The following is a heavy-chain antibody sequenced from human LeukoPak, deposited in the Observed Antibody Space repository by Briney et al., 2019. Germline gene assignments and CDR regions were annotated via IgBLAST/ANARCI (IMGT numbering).Heavy chain of an antibody. CDR1: GFTFSSYA. CDR2: IIGSGGNT. V-gene: IGHV3-23*01. D-gene: IGHD4-11*01. Sequence: GGSLRLSCAASGFTFSSYAMHWVRQAPGKGLEWVSTIIGSGGNTFYADSVKGRFTISRDNSKNTLSLQLTSLRAEDTGIYFCARDGGHPLTSYYRAYWGQGTLVTVSP. CDR3: ARDGGHPLTSYYRAY. J-gene: IGHJ4*02.